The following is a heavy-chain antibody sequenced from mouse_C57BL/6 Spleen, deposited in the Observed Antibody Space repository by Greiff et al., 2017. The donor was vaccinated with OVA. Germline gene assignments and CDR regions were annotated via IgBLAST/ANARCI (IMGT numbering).Heavy chain of an antibody. D-gene: IGHD2-10*01. J-gene: IGHJ4*01. Sequence: EVMLVESGGGLVKPGGSLKLSCAASGFTFSDYGMHWVRQAPEKGLEWVAYISSGSSTIYYADTVKGRFTISRDNAKNTLFLQMTSLRSEDTAMYYCARTYYGNLGAMDYWGQGTSVTVSS. CDR3: ARTYYGNLGAMDY. V-gene: IGHV5-17*01. CDR1: GFTFSDYG. CDR2: ISSGSSTI.